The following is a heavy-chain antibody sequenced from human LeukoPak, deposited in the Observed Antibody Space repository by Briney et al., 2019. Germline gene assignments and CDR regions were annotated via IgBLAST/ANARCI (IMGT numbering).Heavy chain of an antibody. CDR2: IFRGDDT. D-gene: IGHD5-12*01. J-gene: IGHJ4*02. V-gene: IGHV3-66*01. Sequence: GGSLRLSCTASGFIVSQNYMSWVRQAPGKGLEWVSVIFRGDDTNYVDSVKGRFTIFRDNSKNTLYLRMDSLRAEDTAVYYCTCNRRLLRWDLDYWGQGTLVTVSS. CDR1: GFIVSQNY. CDR3: TCNRRLLRWDLDY.